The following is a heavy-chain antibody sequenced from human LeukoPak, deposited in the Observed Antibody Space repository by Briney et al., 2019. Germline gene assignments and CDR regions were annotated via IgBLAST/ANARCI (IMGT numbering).Heavy chain of an antibody. J-gene: IGHJ4*02. CDR2: ISSSGGST. CDR3: AKDGQYSSSSPYYFDY. V-gene: IGHV3-23*01. Sequence: GGSLRLSCAASGFTFSSYWMHWVRQAPGKGLEWVSGISSSGGSTYYADSVKGRFTISRDNSKNTLYLQMNSLRAEDTAVYYCAKDGQYSSSSPYYFDYWGQGTLVTVSS. CDR1: GFTFSSYW. D-gene: IGHD6-6*01.